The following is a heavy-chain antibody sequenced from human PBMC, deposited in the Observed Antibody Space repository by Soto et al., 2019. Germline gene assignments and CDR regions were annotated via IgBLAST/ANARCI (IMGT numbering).Heavy chain of an antibody. V-gene: IGHV3-33*01. D-gene: IGHD5-18*01. CDR2: IWYDGSNK. CDR3: ASENSYGYELDY. CDR1: GFTFSSYG. J-gene: IGHJ4*02. Sequence: GGSLRLSCAASGFTFSSYGMHWVRQAPGKGLEWVAVIWYDGSNKYYADSVKGRFTISRDNSKNTLYLQMNSLRAEDTAVYYCASENSYGYELDYWGQGTLVTVSS.